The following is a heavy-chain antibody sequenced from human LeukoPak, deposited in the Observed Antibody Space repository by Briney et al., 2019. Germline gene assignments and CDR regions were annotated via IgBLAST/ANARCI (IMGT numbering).Heavy chain of an antibody. CDR2: IYTSGNT. V-gene: IGHV4-4*07. J-gene: IGHJ4*02. D-gene: IGHD3-10*01. CDR1: GGSISSYY. Sequence: PSETLSLTCTVSGGSISSYYWSWIRQPAGKGLEWIGRIYTSGNTNYNPSLTSRVTMSVDTSKSQFSPELSSVTAADTAMYYCASEPYMIRAFDYWGQGTLVTVSS. CDR3: ASEPYMIRAFDY.